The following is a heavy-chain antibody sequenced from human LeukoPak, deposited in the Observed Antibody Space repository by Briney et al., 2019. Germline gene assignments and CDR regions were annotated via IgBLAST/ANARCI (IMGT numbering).Heavy chain of an antibody. CDR3: AREIVGAIKSYFDY. Sequence: GGSLRLSCAASGFTFSDYWMHWVRQAPGKGLEWVANIRQDGGLKHYVDSVKGRFTISRDNAENSLYLQMNSLRAEDTAVYYCAREIVGAIKSYFDYWGQGTLVTASS. CDR2: IRQDGGLK. J-gene: IGHJ4*02. D-gene: IGHD1-26*01. V-gene: IGHV3-7*01. CDR1: GFTFSDYW.